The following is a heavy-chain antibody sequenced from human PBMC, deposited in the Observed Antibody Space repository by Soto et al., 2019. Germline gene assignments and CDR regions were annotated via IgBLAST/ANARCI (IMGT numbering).Heavy chain of an antibody. Sequence: EVQLVESGGGLIQPGGSLRLSCAASGFTVSSKYMTWVRQAPGQGLEWVSVIYGGGTTYYADSVKGRFTIYRDNSKNTLNLQMNSLRAEDTALYYCVQTTGWPGFDFWGQGTLVTVSS. CDR3: VQTTGWPGFDF. D-gene: IGHD6-19*01. CDR1: GFTVSSKY. CDR2: IYGGGTT. V-gene: IGHV3-53*01. J-gene: IGHJ4*02.